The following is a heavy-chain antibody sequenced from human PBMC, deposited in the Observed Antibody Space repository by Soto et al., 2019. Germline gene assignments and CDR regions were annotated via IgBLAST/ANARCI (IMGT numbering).Heavy chain of an antibody. CDR3: ARAPAGSGSYWDY. D-gene: IGHD3-10*01. CDR1: GGSISSGGYY. Sequence: QVQLQESGPGLVKPSQTLSLTCTVSGGSISSGGYYWSWIRQHPGKGLEWIGYIYYSGSTYYTPSLKSRVTISVDTSKNPFSLKLSSVTAADTAMYYCARAPAGSGSYWDYWGQGTLVTVSS. CDR2: IYYSGST. J-gene: IGHJ4*02. V-gene: IGHV4-31*03.